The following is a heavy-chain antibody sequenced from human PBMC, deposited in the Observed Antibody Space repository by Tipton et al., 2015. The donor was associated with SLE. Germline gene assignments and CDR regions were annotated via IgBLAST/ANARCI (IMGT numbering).Heavy chain of an antibody. D-gene: IGHD3-22*01. V-gene: IGHV4-38-2*02. Sequence: GLVKPSETLSLTCTVSGDSITNHYWGWIRQPPGKGLEWIGNIYHTGTTYYIPSLKSRVTISIDTSKNNFSLKMTAVTAADTAVYYCARLSTDYADRSGYGYFDHWGQGTLVTVSS. J-gene: IGHJ4*02. CDR3: ARLSTDYADRSGYGYFDH. CDR2: IYHTGTT. CDR1: GDSITNHY.